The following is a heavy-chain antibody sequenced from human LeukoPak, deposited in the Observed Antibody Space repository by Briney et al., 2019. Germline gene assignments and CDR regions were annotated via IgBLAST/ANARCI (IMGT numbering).Heavy chain of an antibody. J-gene: IGHJ1*01. CDR3: ARTYYDILTGYSRAEYFQH. CDR2: IFYSGST. V-gene: IGHV4-31*03. D-gene: IGHD3-9*01. Sequence: ASETLSLTCTVSGGSISSGGYYWSWIRQHPGKGLEWIGYIFYSGSTYYNSSLKSRVTTSVDTSKNQFSLKLSSVTAADTAVYYCARTYYDILTGYSRAEYFQHWGQGTLVTVSS. CDR1: GGSISSGGYY.